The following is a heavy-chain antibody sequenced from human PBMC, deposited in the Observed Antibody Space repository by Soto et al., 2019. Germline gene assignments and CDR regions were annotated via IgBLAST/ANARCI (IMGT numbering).Heavy chain of an antibody. Sequence: EVQLLESGGGLVQPGGSLRLSCAASGFTCNNYAMTWVRQAPGKGLEWVSAISGGGDTTSYADSVKGRFTVSRDGSKNTLYLQMSSLRAEDTALYYCAKGRGGSGSLTPRVDFWGQETLVTVSS. CDR1: GFTCNNYA. CDR3: AKGRGGSGSLTPRVDF. J-gene: IGHJ4*02. CDR2: ISGGGDTT. D-gene: IGHD3-10*01. V-gene: IGHV3-23*01.